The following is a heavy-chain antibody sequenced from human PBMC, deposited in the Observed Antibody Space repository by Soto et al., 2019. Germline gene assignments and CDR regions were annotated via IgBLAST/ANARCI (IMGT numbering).Heavy chain of an antibody. D-gene: IGHD3-10*01. CDR3: ARDTVEYYYGSGSYSDPLGMDV. V-gene: IGHV4-31*03. J-gene: IGHJ6*02. Sequence: QVQLQESGPGLVKPSQTLSLTCTVSGGSISSGGYYWSWIRQHPGKGLEWIGYIYYSGSTYYNPSLKSRVTISVATSKNQFSLKLSSVTAADTAVYYCARDTVEYYYGSGSYSDPLGMDVWGQGTTVTVSS. CDR2: IYYSGST. CDR1: GGSISSGGYY.